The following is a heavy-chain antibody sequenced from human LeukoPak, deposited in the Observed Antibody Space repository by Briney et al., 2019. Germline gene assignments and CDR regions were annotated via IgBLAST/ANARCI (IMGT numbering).Heavy chain of an antibody. D-gene: IGHD3-22*01. V-gene: IGHV1-69*13. Sequence: SVKVSCKASGGTFSSYAISWVRQAPGQGLEWMGGIIPIFGTANYAQKFQGRVTITADESMSTAYMELSSLRSEDTAVYYCAREIGSYDSSGYYYGYWGQGTLVTVSS. J-gene: IGHJ4*02. CDR1: GGTFSSYA. CDR2: IIPIFGTA. CDR3: AREIGSYDSSGYYYGY.